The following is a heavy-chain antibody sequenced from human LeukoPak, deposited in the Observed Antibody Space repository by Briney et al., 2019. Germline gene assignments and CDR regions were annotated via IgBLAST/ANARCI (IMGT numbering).Heavy chain of an antibody. V-gene: IGHV3-15*01. CDR1: GFTFSNVW. J-gene: IGHJ6*03. CDR3: TTDPDLTSYYYYYMDV. CDR2: IKSKTDGGTT. Sequence: GGSLRLSCAASGFTFSNVWMGWVRQAPGKGLEWVGRIKSKTDGGTTDYAAPVKGRFTISRDDSKNTLYLQMNSLKTEDTAVYYCTTDPDLTSYYYYYMDVWGKGTTVTVSS.